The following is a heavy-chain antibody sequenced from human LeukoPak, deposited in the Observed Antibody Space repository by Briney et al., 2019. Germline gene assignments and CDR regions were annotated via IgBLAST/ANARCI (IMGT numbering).Heavy chain of an antibody. CDR3: ARDPIDDILTGYFPSEGFDY. CDR1: GGTFSSYA. CDR2: IIPIFGTA. J-gene: IGHJ4*02. D-gene: IGHD3-9*01. Sequence: ASVKVSREXSGGTFSSYAISWVRQAPGQGLEWMGRIIPIFGTANYAQKFQGRVTITTDESTSTAYMELSSLRSEDTAVYYCARDPIDDILTGYFPSEGFDYWGQGTLVTVSS. V-gene: IGHV1-69*05.